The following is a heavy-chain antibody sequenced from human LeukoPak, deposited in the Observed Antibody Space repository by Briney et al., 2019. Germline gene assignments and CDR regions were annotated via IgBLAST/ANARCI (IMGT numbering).Heavy chain of an antibody. V-gene: IGHV3-23*01. Sequence: GGSLRLSYAASGLALSNYAMIWVRQAPGKGLEWVSSISASGGSTYYADSVKGRFTISRDNPKNTLYLQMSSLSAEDTAIYYCAKDSKRYPLDYYMDVWGKGTTVTVSS. CDR1: GLALSNYA. D-gene: IGHD1-14*01. CDR3: AKDSKRYPLDYYMDV. CDR2: ISASGGST. J-gene: IGHJ6*03.